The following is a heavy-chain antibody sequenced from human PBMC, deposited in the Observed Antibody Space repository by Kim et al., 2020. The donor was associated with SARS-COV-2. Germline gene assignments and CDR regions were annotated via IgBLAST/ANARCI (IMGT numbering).Heavy chain of an antibody. CDR1: GGSFSGYY. CDR3: ARGPIVVVPAAIRYMDV. V-gene: IGHV4-34*01. D-gene: IGHD2-2*01. J-gene: IGHJ6*03. Sequence: SETLSLTCAVYGGSFSGYYWSWIRQPPGKGLEWIGEINHSGSTNYNPSLKSRVTISVDTSKNQFSLKLSSVTAADTAVYYCARGPIVVVPAAIRYMDVWGKGTTVTVSS. CDR2: INHSGST.